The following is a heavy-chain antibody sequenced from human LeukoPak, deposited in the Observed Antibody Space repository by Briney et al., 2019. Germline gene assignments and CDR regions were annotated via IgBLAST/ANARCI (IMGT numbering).Heavy chain of an antibody. J-gene: IGHJ4*02. CDR1: GFTFSSYG. D-gene: IGHD2-21*02. Sequence: PGGSLRLSCAASGFTFSSYGMDWVRQAPGKGLEWVAVISYDGSNKYYADSVKGRFTISRDNSKNTLYLQMNSLRAEDTAVYYCAKDICGGDCYLFDYWGQGTLVTVSS. CDR2: ISYDGSNK. CDR3: AKDICGGDCYLFDY. V-gene: IGHV3-30*18.